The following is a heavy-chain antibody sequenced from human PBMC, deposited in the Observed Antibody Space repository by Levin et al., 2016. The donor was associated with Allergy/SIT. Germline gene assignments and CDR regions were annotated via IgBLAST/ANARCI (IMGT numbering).Heavy chain of an antibody. D-gene: IGHD2-15*01. CDR2: IIPIFGTA. CDR3: ARDQGKLIRYCSGGSCYVGSGMDV. V-gene: IGHV1-69*01. J-gene: IGHJ6*02. Sequence: WVRQAPGQGLEWMGGIIPIFGTANYAQKFQGRVTITADESTSTAYMELSSLRSEDTAVYYCARDQGKLIRYCSGGSCYVGSGMDVWGQGTTVTVSS.